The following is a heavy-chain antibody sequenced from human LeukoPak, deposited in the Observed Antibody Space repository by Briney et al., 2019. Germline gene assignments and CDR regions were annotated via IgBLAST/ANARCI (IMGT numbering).Heavy chain of an antibody. V-gene: IGHV1-2*02. CDR2: INPNSGDT. Sequence: ASVTVSCMASGYTFTGYYIHWVRQAPGQGLEWMGWINPNSGDTNYAQKFQGRVTMTRDTSISTAYMELSRLRSDDTAVYYCARDLSYGRLTVDYWGQGTLVTVSS. CDR1: GYTFTGYY. D-gene: IGHD5-18*01. CDR3: ARDLSYGRLTVDY. J-gene: IGHJ4*02.